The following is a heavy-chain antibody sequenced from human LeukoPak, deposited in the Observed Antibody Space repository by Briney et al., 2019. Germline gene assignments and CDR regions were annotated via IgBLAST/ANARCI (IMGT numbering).Heavy chain of an antibody. CDR1: GGTFSSYA. V-gene: IGHV1-69*13. CDR2: IIPIFGTA. J-gene: IGHJ4*02. CDR3: ARGAARMVEMGSIISFHY. D-gene: IGHD5-24*01. Sequence: SVKVSCKASGGTFSSYAISWVRQAPGQGLEWMGGIIPIFGTANYAQKFQGRVTITADESTSTAYMELSSLRSEDTAVYYCARGAARMVEMGSIISFHYWGQGTLVTVSS.